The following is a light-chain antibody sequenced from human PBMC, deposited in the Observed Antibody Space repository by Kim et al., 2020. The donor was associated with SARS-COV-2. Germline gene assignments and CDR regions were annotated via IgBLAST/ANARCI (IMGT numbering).Light chain of an antibody. Sequence: ASVGDRVTITCRASQGISNRLAWYQQKPGKVPELLIYDVSALHSGVPARFSGSGSGTDFTLTISSLQPEDVATYYCQKYNSVPLTFGGGTKVDIK. J-gene: IGKJ4*01. CDR1: QGISNR. CDR2: DVS. CDR3: QKYNSVPLT. V-gene: IGKV1-27*01.